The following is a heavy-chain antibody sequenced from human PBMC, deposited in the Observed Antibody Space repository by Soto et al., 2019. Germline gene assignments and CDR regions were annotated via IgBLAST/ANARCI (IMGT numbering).Heavy chain of an antibody. J-gene: IGHJ4*02. CDR1: GGSVSSGSYY. Sequence: PSETLSLTCTVSGGSVSSGSYYWSWIRQPPGQGLEWIGYIYYTGSTSYNPSLKSRVFMSVDTSKNQFSLRLSSVTAADTAVYYCARGTWLQAGPTFDYWGQGTLVTVS. CDR3: ARGTWLQAGPTFDY. CDR2: IYYTGST. D-gene: IGHD5-12*01. V-gene: IGHV4-61*01.